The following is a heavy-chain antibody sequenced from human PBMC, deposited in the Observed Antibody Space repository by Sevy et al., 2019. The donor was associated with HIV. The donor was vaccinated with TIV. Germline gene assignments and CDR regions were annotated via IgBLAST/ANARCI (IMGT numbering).Heavy chain of an antibody. CDR1: GFTFSSYT. D-gene: IGHD3-10*01. J-gene: IGHJ3*02. Sequence: GRSLRLSCAASGFTFSSYTINWVRQAPGKGLEWVSSISSSTSYIYYADSLKGRFTISRDNAKNSLFLQMNSLRAEDTAVYYCAILWFGEFDTFDIWGQGTMVTVSS. CDR3: AILWFGEFDTFDI. CDR2: ISSSTSYI. V-gene: IGHV3-21*01.